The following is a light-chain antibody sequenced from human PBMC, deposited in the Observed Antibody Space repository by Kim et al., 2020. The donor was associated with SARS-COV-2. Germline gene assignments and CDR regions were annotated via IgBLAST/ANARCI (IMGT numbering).Light chain of an antibody. CDR1: GSDIGGYNF. Sequence: QSALTQPVSVSGSPGQSITISCSGTGSDIGGYNFVSWYQHYPDKAPRLIISNVSERPLGVSNRCSGSKSGNTASLTISGLQAEDEAVYYCSSFTGSTTLALGSGTKVTVL. J-gene: IGLJ1*01. CDR3: SSFTGSTTLA. V-gene: IGLV2-14*03. CDR2: NVS.